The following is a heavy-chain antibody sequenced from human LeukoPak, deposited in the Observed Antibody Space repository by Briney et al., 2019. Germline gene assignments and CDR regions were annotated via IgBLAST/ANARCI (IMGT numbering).Heavy chain of an antibody. Sequence: SETLSLTCTVSGDSTSGYYWSWIRQPPQKGLEWIAYIYYGGSTDYNPSLKSRVTLSVDTSKNQFSLKLSSVTAADTAVYYCARGLIAAREYYFDSWGQGTLVTVSS. J-gene: IGHJ4*02. CDR1: GDSTSGYY. V-gene: IGHV4-59*01. CDR2: IYYGGST. CDR3: ARGLIAAREYYFDS. D-gene: IGHD6-6*01.